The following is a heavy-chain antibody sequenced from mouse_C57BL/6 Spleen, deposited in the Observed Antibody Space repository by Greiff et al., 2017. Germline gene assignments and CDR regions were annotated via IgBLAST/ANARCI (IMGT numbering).Heavy chain of an antibody. J-gene: IGHJ2*01. CDR2: ISSGSSTI. V-gene: IGHV5-17*01. Sequence: EVKVVESGGGLVKPGGSLKLSCAASGFTFSDYGMHWVRQAPEKGLEWVAYISSGSSTIYYADTVKGRFTIARDNAKNTLFLQMTSLRSEDTAMYYCARDDYDGGNYFDYWSQGTTLTVSS. CDR1: GFTFSDYG. CDR3: ARDDYDGGNYFDY. D-gene: IGHD2-4*01.